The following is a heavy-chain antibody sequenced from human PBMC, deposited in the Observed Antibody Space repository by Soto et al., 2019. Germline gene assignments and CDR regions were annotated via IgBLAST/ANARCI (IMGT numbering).Heavy chain of an antibody. J-gene: IGHJ4*02. CDR3: ARDFAYFDS. D-gene: IGHD3-3*01. CDR2: VYHTGRT. Sequence: SETLSLTCTVSGGSFKSGGYSWSWIRQPPGKGLEWIGYVYHTGRTSYNPSLKSRVSISMDTSKNQFSLNLESVTAADTAVYFCARDFAYFDSWGQGTLVTVSS. V-gene: IGHV4-61*08. CDR1: GGSFKSGGYS.